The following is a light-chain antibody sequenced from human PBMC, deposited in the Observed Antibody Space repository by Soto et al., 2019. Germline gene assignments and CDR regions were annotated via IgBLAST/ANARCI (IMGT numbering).Light chain of an antibody. CDR2: GTS. V-gene: IGKV3-20*01. CDR3: QHYGGSPPRFT. Sequence: EIVLTHSPATLSLSPGERATLSCRASQGISSTYLAWYQLKPGQAPRLLIHGTSRRVTGIPDRFSGSGSGTDFTLTISRLEPEDFAVYYCQHYGGSPPRFTFGPGTEVDI. CDR1: QGISSTY. J-gene: IGKJ3*01.